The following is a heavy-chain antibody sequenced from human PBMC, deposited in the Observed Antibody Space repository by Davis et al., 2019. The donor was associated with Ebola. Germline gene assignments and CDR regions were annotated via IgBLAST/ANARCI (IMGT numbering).Heavy chain of an antibody. CDR1: GYIFTDHY. D-gene: IGHD1-26*01. J-gene: IGHJ4*02. Sequence: ASVQVSCKASGYIFTDHYMHWVRQAPGQVLEWMGWINADTGGTDYAQRFQGRITLTRDTSITTAYMEVNGLTSGDTAMYYCAREGIGSYVIPKRLHPVDSWGQGTLVTVSS. CDR2: INADTGGT. CDR3: AREGIGSYVIPKRLHPVDS. V-gene: IGHV1-2*02.